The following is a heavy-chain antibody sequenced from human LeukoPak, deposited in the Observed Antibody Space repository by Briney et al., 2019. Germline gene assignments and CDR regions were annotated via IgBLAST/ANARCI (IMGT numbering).Heavy chain of an antibody. CDR2: IKQDGSEK. CDR1: GFPFETNA. Sequence: GGSLRLSCATSGFPFETNAMSWVRQAPGKGLEWVANIKQDGSEKNYVDSVKGRSTISRDNAEDSLFLQMNSLRVEDTAVYYCAREWQGGIAAAGTRIEGDYWGQGTLVTVSS. D-gene: IGHD6-13*01. CDR3: AREWQGGIAAAGTRIEGDY. V-gene: IGHV3-7*01. J-gene: IGHJ4*02.